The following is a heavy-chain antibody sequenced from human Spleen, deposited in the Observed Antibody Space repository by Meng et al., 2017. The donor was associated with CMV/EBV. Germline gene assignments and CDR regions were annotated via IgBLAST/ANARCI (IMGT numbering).Heavy chain of an antibody. D-gene: IGHD2-2*01. Sequence: ASVKVSCKASGYTFTDYYMHWVRQAPGQGLEWMGWINPDSGGTSYAQKFQGRVTMTRDTSKNQFSLKLSSVTAADTAVYYCARLRGYCSSTSCYPNWFDPWGQGTLVTVSS. CDR3: ARLRGYCSSTSCYPNWFDP. CDR2: INPDSGGT. CDR1: GYTFTDYY. J-gene: IGHJ5*02. V-gene: IGHV1-2*02.